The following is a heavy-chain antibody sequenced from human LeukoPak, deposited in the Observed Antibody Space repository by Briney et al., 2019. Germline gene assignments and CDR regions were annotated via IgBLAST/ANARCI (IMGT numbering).Heavy chain of an antibody. D-gene: IGHD6-13*01. Sequence: SETLSLTCTVSGGSISSFSWSWVRQPPGKGLEWVGDIYYSGSTNYNPSLKSRVTISVDTSKNQFALNLSSVTAADTAVYYCVGSSEYSSSWYGRVLDYWGQGTLVTVSS. V-gene: IGHV4-59*08. CDR3: VGSSEYSSSWYGRVLDY. J-gene: IGHJ4*02. CDR1: GGSISSFS. CDR2: IYYSGST.